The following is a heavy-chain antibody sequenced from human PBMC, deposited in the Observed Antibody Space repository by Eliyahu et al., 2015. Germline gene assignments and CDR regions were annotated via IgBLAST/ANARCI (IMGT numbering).Heavy chain of an antibody. CDR1: GYSFTSYW. D-gene: IGHD2-15*01. J-gene: IGHJ4*02. Sequence: ISCKGSGYSFTSYWIGWVRQMPGKGLEWMGIIYPGDSDTRYSPSFQGQVTISADKSISTAYLQWSSLKASDTAMYYCARGEVAATLLVDYWGQGTLVTVSS. CDR2: IYPGDSDT. V-gene: IGHV5-51*01. CDR3: ARGEVAATLLVDY.